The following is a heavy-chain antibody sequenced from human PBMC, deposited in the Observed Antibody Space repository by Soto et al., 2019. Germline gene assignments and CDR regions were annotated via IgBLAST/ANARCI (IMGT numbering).Heavy chain of an antibody. D-gene: IGHD4-17*01. CDR3: ARRYGYYFDY. J-gene: IGHJ4*02. Sequence: PSETLSLTCTVSGGSISSYYWSWIRQPPGKGLEWIGYIYYSGSTNYNPSLKSRVTISVGTSKNQLSLKLSSVTAADTAVYYCARRYGYYFDYWGQGTLVTSPQ. CDR1: GGSISSYY. CDR2: IYYSGST. V-gene: IGHV4-59*08.